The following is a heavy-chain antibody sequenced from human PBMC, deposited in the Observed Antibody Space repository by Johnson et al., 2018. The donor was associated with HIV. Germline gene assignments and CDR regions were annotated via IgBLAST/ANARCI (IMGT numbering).Heavy chain of an antibody. CDR1: GFTFSTYA. J-gene: IGHJ3*02. CDR2: ISYDGSNK. CDR3: ARDGQDRDDAFDI. V-gene: IGHV3-30-3*01. D-gene: IGHD3-22*01. Sequence: VESGGGVVQPGRSLRLSCAASGFTFSTYAMHWVRQTPGKGLEWVAIISYDGSNKYYADSVKGRFTISRDNSKNTLYLQMNSLRAEDTAVYYCARDGQDRDDAFDIWGQGTMVTVSS.